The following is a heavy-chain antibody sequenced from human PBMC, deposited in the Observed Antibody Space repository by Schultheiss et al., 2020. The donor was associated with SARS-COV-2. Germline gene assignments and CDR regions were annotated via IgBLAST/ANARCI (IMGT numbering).Heavy chain of an antibody. Sequence: SVKVSCKASGGTFSSYAISWVRQAPGQGLEWMGGIIPIFGTANYAQKFQGRVTITADESTSTAYMELSSLRSEDTAVYYCAREGDSSSSDFDYWGQGTLVTGSS. CDR1: GGTFSSYA. CDR2: IIPIFGTA. D-gene: IGHD6-6*01. CDR3: AREGDSSSSDFDY. J-gene: IGHJ4*02. V-gene: IGHV1-69*13.